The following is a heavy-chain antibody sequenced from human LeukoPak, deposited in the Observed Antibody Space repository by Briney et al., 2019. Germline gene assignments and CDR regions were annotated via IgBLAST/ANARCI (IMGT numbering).Heavy chain of an antibody. J-gene: IGHJ2*01. V-gene: IGHV4-38-2*02. CDR1: GYSISSGYF. CDR2: IYNSGST. Sequence: SETLSLTCTVSGYSISSGYFWGWIRQPPGKGLEWIGTIYNSGSTYYNASLESRVTISVDTSKNQFSLKLSSVTAADTAVYYCARKGLVVRLYWYFDLWGRGTLVTVSS. D-gene: IGHD2-2*01. CDR3: ARKGLVVRLYWYFDL.